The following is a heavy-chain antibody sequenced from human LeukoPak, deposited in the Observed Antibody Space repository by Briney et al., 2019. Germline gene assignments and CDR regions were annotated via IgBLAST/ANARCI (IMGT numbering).Heavy chain of an antibody. V-gene: IGHV1-69*05. J-gene: IGHJ5*02. CDR2: IIPIFGTA. Sequence: SVKVSCKASGGTFSSYAISWVRQAPGQGLEWMGRIIPIFGTANYEQKFQGRVTITTDESTSTAYMELSSLRSEDTAVYYCARGALYSGYDVNWFDPWGQGTLVTVSS. CDR1: GGTFSSYA. D-gene: IGHD5-12*01. CDR3: ARGALYSGYDVNWFDP.